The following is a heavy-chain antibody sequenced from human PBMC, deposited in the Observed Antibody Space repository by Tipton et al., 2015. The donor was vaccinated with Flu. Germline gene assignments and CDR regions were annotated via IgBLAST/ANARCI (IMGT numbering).Heavy chain of an antibody. CDR1: GGSFSGYY. CDR2: INHCGST. CDR3: DRRRRGRSYYYYYGMDV. V-gene: IGHV4-34*01. J-gene: IGHJ6*02. Sequence: TLSLTCAVYGGSFSGYYWSWIRQPPGKGLGWIGEINHCGSTNYNPSLKSRVTISVDTSKNQFSLMLSSVTAADTAVYYWDRRRRGRSYYYYYGMDVWGRGTAITVSS.